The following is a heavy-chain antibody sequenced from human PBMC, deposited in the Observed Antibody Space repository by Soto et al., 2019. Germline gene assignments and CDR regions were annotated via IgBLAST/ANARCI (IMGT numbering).Heavy chain of an antibody. CDR3: ARDRTSVGPYKTGAMDV. V-gene: IGHV3-11*06. CDR1: GFAFSDYS. CDR2: ITGGSAYT. D-gene: IGHD1-1*01. Sequence: SPRLSCTASGFAFSDYSMSWIRQAPGKGLEWVSYITGGSAYTNYADSVKGRFSISRDNTKNSLFLQMNSLRAEDTALYYCARDRTSVGPYKTGAMDVWGQGTTVTVSS. J-gene: IGHJ6*02.